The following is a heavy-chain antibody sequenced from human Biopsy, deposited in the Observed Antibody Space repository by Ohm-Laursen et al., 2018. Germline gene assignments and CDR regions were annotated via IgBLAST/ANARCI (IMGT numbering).Heavy chain of an antibody. CDR1: GVSINGGRYY. Sequence: TLSLTWTVSGVSINGGRYYWNWIRHHPGKGPEWIGNIFYSANTYYNPSLKSRVTISVDTSKNQFSLKLSSVTAADTAVYYCARLGSGDYFPTFFDFWGQGALVTVSS. D-gene: IGHD5-12*01. CDR2: IFYSANT. J-gene: IGHJ4*02. CDR3: ARLGSGDYFPTFFDF. V-gene: IGHV4-31*02.